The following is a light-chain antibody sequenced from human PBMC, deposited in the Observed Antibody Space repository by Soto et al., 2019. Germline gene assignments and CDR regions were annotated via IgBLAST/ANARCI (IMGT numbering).Light chain of an antibody. CDR2: SAS. CDR3: QQYGSSPRT. V-gene: IGKV3-20*01. J-gene: IGKJ1*01. CDR1: QSVSSSY. Sequence: EIVLTQSPGTLSLSPGERATLSCRASQSVSSSYLVWYQQKPGQTPRLLIYSASSRATGIPDRFSGSGSGTDFTLIISRLEPEDFAVYYCQQYGSSPRTFGQGTKVEIK.